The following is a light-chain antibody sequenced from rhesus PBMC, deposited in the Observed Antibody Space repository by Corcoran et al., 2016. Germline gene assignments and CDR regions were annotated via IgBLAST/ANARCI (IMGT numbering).Light chain of an antibody. Sequence: QAAPTQSPSVSGYPGQSVTISCTGTSSDIGANNRVSWYQQSPGKAPKLMIYDVNKRPSGVSDRVSGSKSGSTVSLTISGLQAEDEADYYRSSYGSGSTYIFGDGTRLTVL. CDR1: SSDIGANNR. CDR2: DVN. CDR3: SSYGSGSTYI. V-gene: IGLV2-13*03. J-gene: IGLJ1*01.